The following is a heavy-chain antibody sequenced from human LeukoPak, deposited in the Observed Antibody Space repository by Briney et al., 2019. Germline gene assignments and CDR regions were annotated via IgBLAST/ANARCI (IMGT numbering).Heavy chain of an antibody. D-gene: IGHD2-15*01. CDR3: ARARGRLLLIDY. J-gene: IGHJ4*02. V-gene: IGHV4-4*07. CDR2: IYSSGST. Sequence: SETLSLTCTVSGGSFNNYYWNWIRQPAGKGLEWIGRIYSSGSTNYNPSLKSRVTMSVDTSKNQFSLNLTSVTAADSAVYYCARARGRLLLIDYWGQGTLVTVSS. CDR1: GGSFNNYY.